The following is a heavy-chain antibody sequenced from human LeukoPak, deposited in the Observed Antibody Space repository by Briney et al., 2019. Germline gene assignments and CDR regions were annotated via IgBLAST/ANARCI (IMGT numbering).Heavy chain of an antibody. Sequence: PSETLSLTGAVYGGSFSGYYWSWIRQPPGKGLEWSGEINHSGSTNYNPSLKSRVTISVDTSKNQFSLKLSSVTAADTAVYYCARGRRVYAIRDPKYNWFDPWGQGTLVTVSS. D-gene: IGHD2-8*01. V-gene: IGHV4-34*01. CDR2: INHSGST. CDR3: ARGRRVYAIRDPKYNWFDP. CDR1: GGSFSGYY. J-gene: IGHJ5*02.